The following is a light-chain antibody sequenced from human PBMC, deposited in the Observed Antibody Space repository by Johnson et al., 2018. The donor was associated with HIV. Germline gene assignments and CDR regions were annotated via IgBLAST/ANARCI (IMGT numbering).Light chain of an antibody. CDR1: SSNIGNNY. CDR3: GTWDSSLSAYV. J-gene: IGLJ1*01. CDR2: DNN. V-gene: IGLV1-51*01. Sequence: QPVLTQPPSVSAAPGQKVTISCSGSSSNIGNNYVSWYQQFPGTAPKLLIYDNNKRPSGIPDRFSGSKSGTSATLGITGLQTGDEADYYCGTWDSSLSAYVLGTGTKVTVL.